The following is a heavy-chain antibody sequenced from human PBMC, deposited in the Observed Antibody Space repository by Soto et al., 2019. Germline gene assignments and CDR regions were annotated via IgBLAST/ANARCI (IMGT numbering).Heavy chain of an antibody. V-gene: IGHV3-23*01. Sequence: PGGSLRLSCAASGFTFSTYAMGWVRQAPGKGLEYLSSISGSGGDTYYADSVKGRFTISRDNSKNTLYLKMNSLRAEDTAVYYCAKLSEGPYSGSYSDSWGQGTLVTVSS. J-gene: IGHJ4*02. D-gene: IGHD1-26*01. CDR2: ISGSGGDT. CDR3: AKLSEGPYSGSYSDS. CDR1: GFTFSTYA.